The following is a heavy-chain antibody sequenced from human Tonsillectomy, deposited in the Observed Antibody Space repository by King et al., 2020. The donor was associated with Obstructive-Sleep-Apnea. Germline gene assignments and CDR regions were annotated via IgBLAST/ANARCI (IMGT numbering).Heavy chain of an antibody. Sequence: VQLQESGPGLVRPSGTLSLTCTVSGDSIISDNGWSWCRQPPGQGLGWIVEVHLSGTTTDNLSLKSRVTISLDKSKSQFSLELRFVTAADTAVYYCASGRVLLPAAMNKVLFDPWGQGALVTVFS. V-gene: IGHV4-4*02. D-gene: IGHD2-2*01. J-gene: IGHJ5*02. CDR2: VHLSGTT. CDR1: GDSIISDNG. CDR3: ASGRVLLPAAMNKVLFDP.